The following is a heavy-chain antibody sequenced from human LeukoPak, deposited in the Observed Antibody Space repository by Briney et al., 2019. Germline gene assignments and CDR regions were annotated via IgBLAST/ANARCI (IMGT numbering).Heavy chain of an antibody. Sequence: GESLKISCKGSGYTFTSYWIGWVRQMPGKGLEWMGIIYPGDSDTRYSPSFQGQVTMSVDKSISTAYVQWSSLKASDTAMYYCARGGRLSSDGSWTWFDLWGRGTLVTVSS. J-gene: IGHJ5*02. CDR2: IYPGDSDT. CDR3: ARGGRLSSDGSWTWFDL. CDR1: GYTFTSYW. V-gene: IGHV5-51*01. D-gene: IGHD2-15*01.